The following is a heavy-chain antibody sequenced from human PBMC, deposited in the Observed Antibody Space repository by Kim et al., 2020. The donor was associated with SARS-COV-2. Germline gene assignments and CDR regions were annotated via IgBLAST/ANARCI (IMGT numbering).Heavy chain of an antibody. D-gene: IGHD1-26*01. J-gene: IGHJ4*02. CDR3: ARGTYLRHGGSSTVFDY. V-gene: IGHV1-69*01. Sequence: FQGRVTITADESTSTAYMGLSSLRSEDTAVYYCARGTYLRHGGSSTVFDYWGQGTLVTVSS.